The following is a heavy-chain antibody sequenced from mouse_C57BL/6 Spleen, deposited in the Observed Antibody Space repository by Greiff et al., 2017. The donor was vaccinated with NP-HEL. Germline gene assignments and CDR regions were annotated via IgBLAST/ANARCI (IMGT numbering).Heavy chain of an antibody. CDR1: GFTFSSYA. V-gene: IGHV5-9-1*02. CDR2: ISSGGDYI. CDR3: TRAGVYYGSSLYYFDY. Sequence: DVMLVESGEGLVKPGGSLKLSCAASGFTFSSYALSWVRQTPEKRLEWVAYISSGGDYIYYADTVKGRFTISRDNARNTLYLQMSSLKSEYTAMYYCTRAGVYYGSSLYYFDYWGQGTTLTVSS. D-gene: IGHD1-1*01. J-gene: IGHJ2*01.